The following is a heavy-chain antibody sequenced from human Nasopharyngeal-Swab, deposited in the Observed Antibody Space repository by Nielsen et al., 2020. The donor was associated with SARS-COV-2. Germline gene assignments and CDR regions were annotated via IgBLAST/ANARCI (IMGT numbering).Heavy chain of an antibody. CDR2: IYTSGST. J-gene: IGHJ4*02. CDR1: GGSISSYY. D-gene: IGHD1-26*01. V-gene: IGHV4-4*07. CDR3: ARQSSIRGSYPFDY. Sequence: SETLSLTCTVSGGSISSYYWSWIRQPAGKGLEWIGRIYTSGSTNYNPSLKSRVTVSGDTSKNQFSLKLSSVTAADTAVYWCARQSSIRGSYPFDYWGQGTLVTVSS.